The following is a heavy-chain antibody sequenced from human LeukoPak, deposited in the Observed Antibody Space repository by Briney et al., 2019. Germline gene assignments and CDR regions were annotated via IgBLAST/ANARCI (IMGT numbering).Heavy chain of an antibody. Sequence: ASVKVSCKASGYTFTSYYMHWVRQAPGQGREWMGVINPSGGSTSNAQKFQGRVTMTRDTSTSTVYMHLSSLRSDGTAVYLCARDGAQQQLPGDYYSDMDVWGQGTTVTVSS. V-gene: IGHV1-46*01. J-gene: IGHJ6*02. CDR1: GYTFTSYY. CDR3: ARDGAQQQLPGDYYSDMDV. D-gene: IGHD6-13*01. CDR2: INPSGGST.